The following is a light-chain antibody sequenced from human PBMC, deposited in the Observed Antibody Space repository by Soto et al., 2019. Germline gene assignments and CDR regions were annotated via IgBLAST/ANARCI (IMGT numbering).Light chain of an antibody. Sequence: DIQMTQSPSTLSGSVGDRVTITCRASQSISDWLAWYQQKPGKAPKLLIYKASSLESGVPSRFSGSGSGTDFTLTISSLQPEDFATYYCQQYNSYSVTFGQGTKVDIK. J-gene: IGKJ1*01. V-gene: IGKV1-5*03. CDR1: QSISDW. CDR2: KAS. CDR3: QQYNSYSVT.